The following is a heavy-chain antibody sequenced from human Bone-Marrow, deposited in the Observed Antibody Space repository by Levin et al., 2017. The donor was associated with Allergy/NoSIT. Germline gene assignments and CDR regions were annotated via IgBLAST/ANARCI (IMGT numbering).Heavy chain of an antibody. Sequence: GGSLRLSCAVSGFSFNDAWMTWVRQAPGKGLEWVGRIKRKTDGGTTDYAAPVQGRFTISRDDSKNTLYLQMSSLKTDDTAVYYCLGPYASRFGYWGQGVLVSVSS. V-gene: IGHV3-15*01. CDR1: GFSFNDAW. CDR2: IKRKTDGGTT. CDR3: LGPYASRFGY. J-gene: IGHJ4*02. D-gene: IGHD3-16*01.